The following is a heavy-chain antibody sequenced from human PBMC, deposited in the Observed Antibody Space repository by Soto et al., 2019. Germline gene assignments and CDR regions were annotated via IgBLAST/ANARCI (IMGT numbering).Heavy chain of an antibody. V-gene: IGHV3-7*01. CDR2: IKQDGSEK. CDR3: ARDYIVLVPAAIGGHNWFDP. J-gene: IGHJ5*02. CDR1: GFTFSSYW. D-gene: IGHD2-2*01. Sequence: PGGSLRLSCAASGFTFSSYWMSWVRQAPGKGLEWVANIKQDGSEKYYVDSVKGRFTISRDNAKNSLYLQMNSLRAEDTAVYYCARDYIVLVPAAIGGHNWFDPWGQGTLVSVSS.